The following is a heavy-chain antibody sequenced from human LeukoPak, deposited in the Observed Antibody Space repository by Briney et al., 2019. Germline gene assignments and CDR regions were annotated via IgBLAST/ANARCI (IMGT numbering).Heavy chain of an antibody. CDR3: ARVGGSNFYNYGMDV. J-gene: IGHJ6*02. D-gene: IGHD4-11*01. Sequence: PSETLSLTCTVSDDSIGNYYWSWIRQSPGKGLEWIGYIYFSGSTNYNPSLKRRVTMSVVTSKNQFSLRLTSVTAADTATYYCARVGGSNFYNYGMDVWGQGTTVIVSS. CDR1: DDSIGNYY. CDR2: IYFSGST. V-gene: IGHV4-59*01.